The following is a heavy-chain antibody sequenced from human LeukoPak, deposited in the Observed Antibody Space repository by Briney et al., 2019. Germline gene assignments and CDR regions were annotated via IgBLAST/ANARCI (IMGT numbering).Heavy chain of an antibody. CDR3: ARARGTTPNYFDS. CDR2: ISFSGDSI. D-gene: IGHD3-16*01. CDR1: GFTFSDSA. Sequence: GGSLRLSCAASGFTFSDSAMTWVRQAPGKGLEWVSLISFSGDSIYYADSVRGRFTISRDNSKDTLYLQMSIVGAEDTAVYYCARARGTTPNYFDSWGQGTLVTVSS. V-gene: IGHV3-23*01. J-gene: IGHJ4*02.